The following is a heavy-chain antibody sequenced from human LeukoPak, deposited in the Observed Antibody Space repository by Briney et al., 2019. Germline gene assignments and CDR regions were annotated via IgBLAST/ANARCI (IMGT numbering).Heavy chain of an antibody. V-gene: IGHV3-74*03. CDR2: INSDGSST. CDR1: GFTFSRYW. D-gene: IGHD3-10*01. CDR3: VRDNYGVDY. Sequence: GGSLRLSCPASGFTFSRYWMQWVRQAAGQGLVWLSHINSDGSSTTYADSVRGRFTTSRDNAKNTLYLQMNSLRADDTAVYYCVRDNYGVDYWGQGTLVTVSS. J-gene: IGHJ4*02.